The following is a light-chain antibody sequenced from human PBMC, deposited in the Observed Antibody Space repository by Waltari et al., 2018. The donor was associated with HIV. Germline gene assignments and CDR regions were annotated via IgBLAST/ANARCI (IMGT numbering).Light chain of an antibody. J-gene: IGLJ1*01. CDR2: KDP. V-gene: IGLV3-25*03. CDR1: ALAKQC. CDR3: QSADTSGTRV. Sequence: SFELTQPPSVSVSPGQTARPTCSGDALAKQCPYWYQQKPGQAPVMVIYKDPERPSGIPERFSGSSSGTTVTLTISAVQAEDEADYYCQSADTSGTRVFASGTKVTVL.